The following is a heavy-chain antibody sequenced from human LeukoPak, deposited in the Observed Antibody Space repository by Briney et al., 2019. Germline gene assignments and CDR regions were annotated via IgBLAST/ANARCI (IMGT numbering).Heavy chain of an antibody. D-gene: IGHD6-13*01. CDR3: ARDQLGSSWFQVDY. V-gene: IGHV1-46*01. Sequence: ASVKVSCKASGYTFTSYYVHWVRQAPGQELEWMGIINPSGGSTTYAQKLQGRVTMTTDTSTSTAYMELRSLRSDDTAVYYCARDQLGSSWFQVDYWGQGTLVTVSS. CDR1: GYTFTSYY. J-gene: IGHJ4*02. CDR2: INPSGGST.